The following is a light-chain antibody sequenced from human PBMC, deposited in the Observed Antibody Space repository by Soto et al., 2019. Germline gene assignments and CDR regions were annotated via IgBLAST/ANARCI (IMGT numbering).Light chain of an antibody. CDR3: SSFTSSYCYV. CDR2: GVS. V-gene: IGLV2-14*01. CDR1: GSDVGGYNY. Sequence: QSALTQPASVSGSPGQSIAISCTGSGSDVGGYNYVSWYQQHPGKAPKLIIYGVSHRPSGVSPRFSASRSAYTASLTSSGLQHEDEADYYCSSFTSSYCYVFGPGTKLTVL. J-gene: IGLJ1*01.